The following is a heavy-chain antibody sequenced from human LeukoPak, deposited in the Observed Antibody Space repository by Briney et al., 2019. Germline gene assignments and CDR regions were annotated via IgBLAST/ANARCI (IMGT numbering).Heavy chain of an antibody. Sequence: PSETLSLTCTVSSGSISTSNYYWSWIRQPPGKGLEWIGEINHSGSTNYNPSLKSRVTISVDTSKNQFSLKLSSVTAADTAVYYCATTRYSSYDWFDPWGQGTLVTVSS. CDR2: INHSGST. J-gene: IGHJ5*02. D-gene: IGHD5-12*01. CDR3: ATTRYSSYDWFDP. V-gene: IGHV4-39*07. CDR1: SGSISTSNYY.